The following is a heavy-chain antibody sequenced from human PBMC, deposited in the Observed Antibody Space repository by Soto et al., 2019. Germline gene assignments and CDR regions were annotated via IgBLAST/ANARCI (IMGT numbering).Heavy chain of an antibody. Sequence: ASVKVSCKASGGILSSYALSWVRQSPGRGLEWMGWSSAYDGTTNYSQKFQGRVTMTPDPPTGTAYMELRSLRYDGTAAYYCSRESLRYCRDSVCYKGYYCLAMDIRS. D-gene: IGHD2-8*01. CDR1: GGILSSYA. V-gene: IGHV1-18*01. J-gene: IGHJ6*02. CDR3: SRESLRYCRDSVCYKGYYCLAMDI. CDR2: SSAYDGTT.